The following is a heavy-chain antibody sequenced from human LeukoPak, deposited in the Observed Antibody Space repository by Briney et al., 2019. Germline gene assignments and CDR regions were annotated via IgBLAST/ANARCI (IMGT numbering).Heavy chain of an antibody. Sequence: SVKVSCKASGGTFSSYAISWVRQAPGQGLEWMGRIIPILGIANYAQKFQGRVTITADKSTSTAYMELSSLRSEDTAVYYCARDLEYGAYYYDSSGYYYGMDVWGQGTTVTVSS. CDR2: IIPILGIA. CDR3: ARDLEYGAYYYDSSGYYYGMDV. CDR1: GGTFSSYA. D-gene: IGHD3-22*01. J-gene: IGHJ6*02. V-gene: IGHV1-69*04.